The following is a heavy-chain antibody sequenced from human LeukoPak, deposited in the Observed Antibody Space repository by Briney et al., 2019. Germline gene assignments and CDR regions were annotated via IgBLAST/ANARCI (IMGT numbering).Heavy chain of an antibody. CDR3: ATDGNYYDSSGLDAFDI. J-gene: IGHJ3*02. D-gene: IGHD3-22*01. V-gene: IGHV3-30*02. CDR2: IRYDGSNK. Sequence: GGSLRLSCAASGFTFSSYGMHWVRQAPGKGLEWVAFIRYDGSNKYYADSVKGRFTISRDNSKNTLYLQMNSLRAEDTAVYYCATDGNYYDSSGLDAFDIWGQGTMVTVSS. CDR1: GFTFSSYG.